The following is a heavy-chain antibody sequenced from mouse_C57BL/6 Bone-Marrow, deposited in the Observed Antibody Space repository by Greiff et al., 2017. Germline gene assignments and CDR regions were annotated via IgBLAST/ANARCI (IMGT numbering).Heavy chain of an antibody. Sequence: EVKLVESGGGLVQSGRSLRLSCATSGFTFSDFYMEWVRQAPGKGLEWIAASRNKANDYTTEYSASVKGRFIVSRDTSQSILYLQMNALRAEDTAIYYCARDGRYYGSRYWYFDVWGTGTTVTVSS. D-gene: IGHD1-1*01. CDR2: SRNKANDYTT. J-gene: IGHJ1*03. CDR3: ARDGRYYGSRYWYFDV. V-gene: IGHV7-1*01. CDR1: GFTFSDFY.